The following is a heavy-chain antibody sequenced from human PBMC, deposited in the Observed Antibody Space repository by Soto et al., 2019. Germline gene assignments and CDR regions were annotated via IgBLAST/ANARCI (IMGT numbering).Heavy chain of an antibody. CDR3: AREGWPLLQTGMDV. Sequence: QSGGSLRLSCVASGFTLRNYWMAWVRQAPGKGLEWVSYISSSNRTINYADSVKGRFIISRDNAKNSLYLQMHSLRDEDTAVYYCAREGWPLLQTGMDVWGQGTTVTVSS. J-gene: IGHJ6*02. CDR2: ISSSNRTI. CDR1: GFTLRNYW. V-gene: IGHV3-48*02. D-gene: IGHD2-15*01.